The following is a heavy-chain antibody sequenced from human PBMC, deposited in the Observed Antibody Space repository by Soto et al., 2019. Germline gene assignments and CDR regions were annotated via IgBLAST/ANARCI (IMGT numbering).Heavy chain of an antibody. CDR2: IYSGGST. CDR3: ASSVAGPYDAFDI. CDR1: GFTVSSNY. J-gene: IGHJ3*02. V-gene: IGHV3-53*01. Sequence: EVQLLESGGGLIQPGGSLRLSCAASGFTVSSNYMSWVRQAPGKGLEWVSVIYSGGSTYYADSVKGRFTISRDNSKNTLYLQMNSLRVEDTAVYYCASSVAGPYDAFDIWGQGTMVTVSS. D-gene: IGHD6-19*01.